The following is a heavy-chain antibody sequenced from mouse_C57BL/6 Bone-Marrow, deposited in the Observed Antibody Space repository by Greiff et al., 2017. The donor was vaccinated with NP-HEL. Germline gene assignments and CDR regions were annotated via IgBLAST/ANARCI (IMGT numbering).Heavy chain of an antibody. Sequence: VQLQQSGAELVKPGASVKLSCTASGFNLKDYYMHWVKQRTEQGLEWIGRIDPEDGETKYASKFQGKATITSDTSPNTAYLPPSRLTSEDAAVYYCARRATGSSYDWYFDVWGTGTTVTVAS. CDR1: GFNLKDYY. CDR2: IDPEDGET. V-gene: IGHV14-2*01. D-gene: IGHD1-1*01. J-gene: IGHJ1*03. CDR3: ARRATGSSYDWYFDV.